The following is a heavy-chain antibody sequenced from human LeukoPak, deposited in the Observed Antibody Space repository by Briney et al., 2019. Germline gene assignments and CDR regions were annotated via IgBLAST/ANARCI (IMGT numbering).Heavy chain of an antibody. CDR2: VSSNGNNK. J-gene: IGHJ4*02. D-gene: IGHD6-19*01. Sequence: PGGSLRLSRAASGFTFTRSAMHWVRQAPDKGLEWVTIVSSNGNNKYYADSVKGRFTISRDNSKNTLYLQMSGLRTEDTAIYYCARDSSSSGWYGYFDSWGQGTLVTVSS. V-gene: IGHV3-30-3*01. CDR3: ARDSSSSGWYGYFDS. CDR1: GFTFTRSA.